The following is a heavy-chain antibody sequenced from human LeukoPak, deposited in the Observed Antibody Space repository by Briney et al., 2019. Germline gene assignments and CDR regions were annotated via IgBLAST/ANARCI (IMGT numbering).Heavy chain of an antibody. J-gene: IGHJ4*02. CDR3: AKDPPGGVNYDRSVFPLLDY. D-gene: IGHD3-22*01. V-gene: IGHV1-18*01. CDR1: GYTFTSYG. Sequence: GASVKVSCKASGYTFTSYGISWVRQAPGQGLEWMGWISAYNGNTNYAQKLQGRVTMTTDTSTSTAYMELRSLRSDDTAVYYCAKDPPGGVNYDRSVFPLLDYGAKGTRVTVS. CDR2: ISAYNGNT.